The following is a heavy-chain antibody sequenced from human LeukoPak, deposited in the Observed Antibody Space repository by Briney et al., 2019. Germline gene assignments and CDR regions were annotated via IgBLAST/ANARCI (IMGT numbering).Heavy chain of an antibody. CDR3: ARGLRYFDWFSPDP. D-gene: IGHD3-9*01. V-gene: IGHV3-30*04. CDR1: GFTFSSYA. Sequence: PGRSLRLSCAASGFTFSSYAMHWVRQAPGKGLEWVAVISYDGSNKYYADSVKGRFTISRDNSKNTLYLQMNGLRAEDTAVYYCARGLRYFDWFSPDPWGQGTLVTVSS. J-gene: IGHJ5*02. CDR2: ISYDGSNK.